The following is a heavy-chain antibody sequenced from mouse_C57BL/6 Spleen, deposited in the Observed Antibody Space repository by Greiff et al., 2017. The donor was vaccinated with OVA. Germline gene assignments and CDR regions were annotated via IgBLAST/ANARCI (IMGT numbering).Heavy chain of an antibody. J-gene: IGHJ3*01. CDR1: GYTFTSYW. Sequence: QVQLQQPGTELVKPGASVKLSCKASGYTFTSYWMHWVKQSPGQGLEWIGNINPSNGGTNYNEKLKSNFTLTVDNSYSTAYMQLSSMTSEDSAVDYCARSKTAQASFADWGQGTLVTVSA. D-gene: IGHD3-2*02. V-gene: IGHV1-53*01. CDR3: ARSKTAQASFAD. CDR2: INPSNGGT.